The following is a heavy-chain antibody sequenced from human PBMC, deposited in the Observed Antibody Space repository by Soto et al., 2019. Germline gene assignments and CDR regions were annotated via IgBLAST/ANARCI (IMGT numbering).Heavy chain of an antibody. V-gene: IGHV1-46*01. CDR1: GYTFTSYY. D-gene: IGHD3-10*01. J-gene: IGHJ3*02. CDR3: ASCGGGGAFAI. CDR2: INPSGGST. Sequence: QVQLVQSGAEVKKPGASVKVSCKASGYTFTSYYMHWVRQAPGQGLEWMGIINPSGGSTSYAQKFQGRVTLTRDTATGTGNEEARSMRCEEPGVYYRASCGGGGAFAIWGQGTMVTVSS.